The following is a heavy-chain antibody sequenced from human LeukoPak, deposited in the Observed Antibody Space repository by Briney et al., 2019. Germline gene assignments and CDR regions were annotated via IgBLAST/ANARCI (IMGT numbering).Heavy chain of an antibody. CDR2: ISTSGSTI. CDR3: ARNRDGSYSSLYYIDV. V-gene: IGHV3-48*03. D-gene: IGHD1-26*01. J-gene: IGHJ6*03. Sequence: GGSLRLSCAASGFTLRSYEMNWVRQAPGKGLEWVSYISTSGSTIYYADSVKGRFTISRDNAKNSLYLQMNSPREEDTVVYYCARNRDGSYSSLYYIDVWDKGTTVT. CDR1: GFTLRSYE.